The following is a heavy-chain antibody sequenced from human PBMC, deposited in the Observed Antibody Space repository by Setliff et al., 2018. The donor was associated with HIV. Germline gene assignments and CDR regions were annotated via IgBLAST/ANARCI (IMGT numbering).Heavy chain of an antibody. CDR3: ARGKIPSWRLTMFDF. Sequence: WASVKVSCKASGYDFKIYDINWVRQVAGQGLEWMGWINPGTGNTGYPQNFSGRVTMTRNTSINTVYMELSSLRSEDTAIYFCARGKIPSWRLTMFDFWGQGTPVTVSS. CDR2: INPGTGNT. V-gene: IGHV1-8*01. CDR1: GYDFKIYD. D-gene: IGHD1-1*01. J-gene: IGHJ4*02.